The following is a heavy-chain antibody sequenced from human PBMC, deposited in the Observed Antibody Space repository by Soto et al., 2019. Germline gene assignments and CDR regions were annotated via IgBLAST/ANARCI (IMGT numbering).Heavy chain of an antibody. CDR3: AKGDSSGWSYYYYYGMDV. CDR1: GFTFSSYA. Sequence: VQLLESGGGLVQPGGSLRLSCAASGFTFSSYAMSWVRQAPGKGLEWVSAISGSGGSTYYADSVKGRFTISRDNSKNTLYLQMNSLRAEDTAVYYCAKGDSSGWSYYYYYGMDVWGQGTTVTVSS. J-gene: IGHJ6*02. D-gene: IGHD6-19*01. CDR2: ISGSGGST. V-gene: IGHV3-23*01.